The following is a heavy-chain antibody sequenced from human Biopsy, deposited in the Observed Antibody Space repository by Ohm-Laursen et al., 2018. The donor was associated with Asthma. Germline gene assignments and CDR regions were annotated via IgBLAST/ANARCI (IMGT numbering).Heavy chain of an antibody. CDR1: GYTFIHYA. J-gene: IGHJ3*01. D-gene: IGHD3-9*01. CDR3: ARTYYDFLTGQVNDAFAL. Sequence: ASVKVSCKVSGYTFIHYAIRWVRQAPGQRLEWMGWINAGNGNTKYSQKFQGRVTITRDTSASTAYMDLRSLRSEDTAMYYCARTYYDFLTGQVNDAFALWGQGTMVTVSS. V-gene: IGHV1-3*01. CDR2: INAGNGNT.